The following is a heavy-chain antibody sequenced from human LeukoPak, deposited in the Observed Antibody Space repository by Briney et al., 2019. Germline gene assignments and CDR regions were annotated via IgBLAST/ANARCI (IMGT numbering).Heavy chain of an antibody. Sequence: PSETLSLTCTVSGGSISSGDYYWSWIRQPPGKGLEWIGYIYYSGSTYYNPSLKSRVTISVDTSKNQFSLKLSSVTAADTAVYYCASRGGRMDYSNYNSGYYYYMDVWGKGTTVTVSS. D-gene: IGHD4-11*01. V-gene: IGHV4-30-4*08. CDR2: IYYSGST. J-gene: IGHJ6*03. CDR1: GGSISSGDYY. CDR3: ASRGGRMDYSNYNSGYYYYMDV.